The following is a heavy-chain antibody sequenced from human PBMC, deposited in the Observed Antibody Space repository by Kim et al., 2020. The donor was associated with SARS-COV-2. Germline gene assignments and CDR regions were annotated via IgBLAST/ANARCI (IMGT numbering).Heavy chain of an antibody. CDR3: AKGYDYGGYYYGMDV. J-gene: IGHJ6*02. V-gene: IGHV3-23*01. Sequence: GASLRLSCAASGFTFSSYAMSWVRQAPGKGLEWVSAISGSGGSTYYADSVKGRFTISRDNSKNTLYLQMNSLRAEDTAVYYCAKGYDYGGYYYGMDVWGQGTTVTVSS. CDR2: ISGSGGST. D-gene: IGHD4-17*01. CDR1: GFTFSSYA.